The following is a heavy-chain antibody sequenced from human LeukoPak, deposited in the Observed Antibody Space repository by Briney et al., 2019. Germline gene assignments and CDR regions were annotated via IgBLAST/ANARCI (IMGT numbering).Heavy chain of an antibody. J-gene: IGHJ5*02. D-gene: IGHD6-19*01. CDR2: IYVGNGNT. Sequence: GSPRVSSEPSGYTSTAYAPYSGSETPEPRVGRMSWIYVGNGNTKSSQKSQGRGTISRDTSASTAYMEVRSLRSEDTAVYYCARDPTAGSRDWYVWFDPWGQGTLVTASS. V-gene: IGHV1-3*01. CDR1: GYTSTAYA. CDR3: ARDPTAGSRDWYVWFDP.